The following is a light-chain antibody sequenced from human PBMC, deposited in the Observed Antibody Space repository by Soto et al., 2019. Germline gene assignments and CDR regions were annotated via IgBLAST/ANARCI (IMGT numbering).Light chain of an antibody. V-gene: IGLV2-14*03. CDR2: DVS. J-gene: IGLJ3*02. CDR3: SSYTTSRTWV. Sequence: QSALTQPASVSGAPGQSITISCTGTSSDVADYKYVSWYQQHPGKAPKLVIYDVSNRPSGVSNRFSGSKSGNTASLTISGLQAEDEAYYYCSSYTTSRTWVFGGGTKLTVL. CDR1: SSDVADYKY.